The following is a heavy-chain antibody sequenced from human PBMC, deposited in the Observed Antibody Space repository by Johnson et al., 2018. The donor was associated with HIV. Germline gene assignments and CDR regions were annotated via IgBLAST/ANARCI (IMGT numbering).Heavy chain of an antibody. D-gene: IGHD3-22*01. CDR3: AKGQSSGYPKDAFDI. J-gene: IGHJ3*02. V-gene: IGHV3-30*02. CDR2: IRYDGDIT. Sequence: QVQLVESGGGVVQPGGSLRLSCAASGFTFSNYGMHWVRQAPGTGLEWVAFIRYDGDITYYVDSVKGRFTSSRDNSKNTLYLQRNSLRTEDTAMYYCAKGQSSGYPKDAFDIWGRGTIVTISS. CDR1: GFTFSNYG.